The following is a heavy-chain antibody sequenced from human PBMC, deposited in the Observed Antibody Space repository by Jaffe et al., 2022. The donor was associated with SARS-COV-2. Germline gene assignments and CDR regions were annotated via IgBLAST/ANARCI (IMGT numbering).Heavy chain of an antibody. Sequence: EVQLVESGGGLVKPGGSLRLSCAASGFTFSSYSMNWVRQAPGKGLEWVSSISSSSSYIYYADSVKGRFTISRDNAKNSLYLQMNSLRAEDTAVYYCASEGDRYSSGWYAVDYWGQGTLVTVSS. CDR2: ISSSSSYI. V-gene: IGHV3-21*01. D-gene: IGHD6-19*01. CDR3: ASEGDRYSSGWYAVDY. CDR1: GFTFSSYS. J-gene: IGHJ4*02.